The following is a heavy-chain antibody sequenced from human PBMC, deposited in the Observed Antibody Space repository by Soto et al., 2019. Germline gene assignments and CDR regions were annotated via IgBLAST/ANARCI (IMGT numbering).Heavy chain of an antibody. CDR3: ARDRLYYYDSSGYYPSDAFDI. D-gene: IGHD3-22*01. J-gene: IGHJ3*02. CDR1: GFTFSDHY. Sequence: QVQLVESGGGLVKPGGSLRLSCAASGFTFSDHYMSWIRQAPGKGLEWVSYISSSSSYTNYADSVKGRFTISRDNAKNSLYLQMNSLRAEDTAVYYCARDRLYYYDSSGYYPSDAFDIWGQGTMVTVSS. V-gene: IGHV3-11*06. CDR2: ISSSSSYT.